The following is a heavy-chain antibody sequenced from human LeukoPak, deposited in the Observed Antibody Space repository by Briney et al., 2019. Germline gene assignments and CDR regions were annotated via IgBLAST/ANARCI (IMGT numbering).Heavy chain of an antibody. CDR3: AKDPLASTTGNYYMDV. Sequence: GGSLRLSCAASGFSFSSYAMSWVRQTPGRGLEWVSSVSVTGATYNGDSAKGRFTISRDNSKNTMYLQMSSLRDEDTAVYYCAKDPLASTTGNYYMDVWGKGTTVIVSS. CDR2: VSVTGAT. CDR1: GFSFSSYA. J-gene: IGHJ6*03. V-gene: IGHV3-23*01. D-gene: IGHD1-1*01.